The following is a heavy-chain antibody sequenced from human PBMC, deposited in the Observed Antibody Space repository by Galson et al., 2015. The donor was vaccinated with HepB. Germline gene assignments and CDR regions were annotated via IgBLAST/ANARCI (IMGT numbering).Heavy chain of an antibody. D-gene: IGHD2-2*01. V-gene: IGHV3-33*01. J-gene: IGHJ6*03. Sequence: SLRLSCAASGFTFSSYGMHWVRQAPDKGLEWVAVIWYDGSNKYYADSVKGRFTISRDNSKNTLYLQMNSLRAEDTAVYYCARRAPAKDIVVVSGYYYYYMDVWGKGTTVTVSS. CDR2: IWYDGSNK. CDR1: GFTFSSYG. CDR3: ARRAPAKDIVVVSGYYYYYMDV.